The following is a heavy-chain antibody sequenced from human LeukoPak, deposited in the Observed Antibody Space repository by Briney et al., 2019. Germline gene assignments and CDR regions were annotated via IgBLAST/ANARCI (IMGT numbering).Heavy chain of an antibody. D-gene: IGHD3-3*01. CDR2: IYYSGNT. V-gene: IGHV4-39*07. CDR1: GGSISSSSNYS. Sequence: SETLSLTCTVSGGSISSSSNYSWGWIRQPPGKGLEWIGSIYYSGNTYYNPSLKSRVTISVDTSKNQFSLKLSSVTAADTAVYYCARVFGQGTGDIWGQGTMVTVSS. CDR3: ARVFGQGTGDI. J-gene: IGHJ3*02.